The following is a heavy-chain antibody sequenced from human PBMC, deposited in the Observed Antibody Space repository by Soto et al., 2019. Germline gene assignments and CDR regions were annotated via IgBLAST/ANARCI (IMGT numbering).Heavy chain of an antibody. D-gene: IGHD5-18*01. CDR2: ISYGGTT. J-gene: IGHJ4*02. V-gene: IGHV4-31*03. CDR1: GGSMNSGGYC. Sequence: QVQLQESGPGLVKPSQTLSLTCTVSGGSMNSGGYCWSWIRQHPGEGLEWIGCISYGGTTSYNPSLKRRVIISVDTSKNQFSLTLTSVTAADTAVYYCSRGILVWGQGTLITVSS. CDR3: SRGILV.